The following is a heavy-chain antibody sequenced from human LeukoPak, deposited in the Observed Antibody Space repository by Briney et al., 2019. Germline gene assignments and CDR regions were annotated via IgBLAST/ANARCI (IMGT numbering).Heavy chain of an antibody. J-gene: IGHJ4*02. CDR1: GGSISSYY. CDR3: ARWERGPYYFDY. Sequence: SETLSLTCTVSGGSISSYYWSWIRQPPGNGLEWIGYIYYSGSTNYNPSLKSRVTISVDTSKNQFSLKLSSVTAADTAVYYCARWERGPYYFDYWGQGTLVTVSS. CDR2: IYYSGST. V-gene: IGHV4-59*01. D-gene: IGHD1-26*01.